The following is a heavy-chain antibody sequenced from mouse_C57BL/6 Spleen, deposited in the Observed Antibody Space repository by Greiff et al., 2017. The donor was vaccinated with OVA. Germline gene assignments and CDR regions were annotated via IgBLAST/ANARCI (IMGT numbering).Heavy chain of an antibody. CDR3: ARSSGNSYFDY. CDR2: INPNNGGT. J-gene: IGHJ2*01. Sequence: VQLQQSGPELVKPGASVKISCKASGYTFTDYYMNWVKQSHGKSLEWIGDINPNNGGTSYNQKFKGKATLTVDKSSSTAYMELRSLTSEDSAVYYCARSSGNSYFDYWGQGTTLTVSS. CDR1: GYTFTDYY. D-gene: IGHD1-3*01. V-gene: IGHV1-26*01.